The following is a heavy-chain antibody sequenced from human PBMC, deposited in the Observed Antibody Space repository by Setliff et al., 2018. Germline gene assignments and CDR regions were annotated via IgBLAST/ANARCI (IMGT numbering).Heavy chain of an antibody. Sequence: TLSLTCSVSGDSINSGTYYWSWFRQSAGKGLEWIGRIYTGGSTNYNPSLKSRVTISLDTSKNHFSLTLTSVTAADTAVYYCAKYPSNSVYNYFDPWGQGTLVTVSS. CDR1: GDSINSGTYY. V-gene: IGHV4-61*02. D-gene: IGHD1-7*01. CDR3: AKYPSNSVYNYFDP. J-gene: IGHJ5*02. CDR2: IYTGGST.